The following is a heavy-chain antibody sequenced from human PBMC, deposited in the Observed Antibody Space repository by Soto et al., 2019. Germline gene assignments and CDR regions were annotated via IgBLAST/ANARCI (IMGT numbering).Heavy chain of an antibody. CDR1: GGSISSGGYY. Sequence: SETLSLTCTVSGGSISSGGYYWSWIRQHPGKGLEWIGYIYYSGSTYYNPSLKSRVTISVDTSKNQFSLKLSSVTAADTAVYYCARACGRFLEWLSLGNNWFDPWGQGTLVTVSS. D-gene: IGHD3-3*01. V-gene: IGHV4-31*03. J-gene: IGHJ5*02. CDR2: IYYSGST. CDR3: ARACGRFLEWLSLGNNWFDP.